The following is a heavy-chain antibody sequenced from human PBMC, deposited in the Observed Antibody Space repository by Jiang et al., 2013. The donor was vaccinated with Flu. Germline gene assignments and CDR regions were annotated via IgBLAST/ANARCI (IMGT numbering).Heavy chain of an antibody. CDR3: ATATLNYYDSSGYNNWFDP. Sequence: SVKVSCKVSGYTLTELSMHWVRQAPGKGLEWMGGFDPEDGETIYAQKFQGRVTMTEDTSTDTAYMELSSLRSEDTAVYYCATATLNYYDSSGYNNWFDPWGQGTLVTVSS. CDR2: FDPEDGET. J-gene: IGHJ5*02. V-gene: IGHV1-24*01. D-gene: IGHD3-22*01. CDR1: GYTLTELS.